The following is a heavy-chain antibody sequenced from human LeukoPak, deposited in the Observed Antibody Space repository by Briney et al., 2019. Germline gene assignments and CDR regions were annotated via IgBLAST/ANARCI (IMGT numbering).Heavy chain of an antibody. Sequence: GGSLRLSCAASGFTFSSYAMSWVRQAPGKGLEWVSAISGGGGNTYNADSVKGRFTISRDNSKNTLHLQMNSLRVEDTAVYYRAEDSYSGSFDYWGQGTLVTVSS. CDR1: GFTFSSYA. CDR3: AEDSYSGSFDY. D-gene: IGHD1-26*01. CDR2: ISGGGGNT. V-gene: IGHV3-23*01. J-gene: IGHJ4*02.